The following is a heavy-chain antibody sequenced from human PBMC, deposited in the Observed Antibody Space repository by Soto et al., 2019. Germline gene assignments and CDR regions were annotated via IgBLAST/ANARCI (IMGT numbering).Heavy chain of an antibody. Sequence: QVQLVESGGRVVQPGRSLRLSCAASGFTFNKYAMHWVRQAPGMGLEWVALISFDGSKKLYVDSVKGRFNISRDQSENTLFLDMNSLRTEDTALYSWASVSARPDYWGRGTLVTVSS. CDR1: GFTFNKYA. CDR2: ISFDGSKK. J-gene: IGHJ4*02. CDR3: ASVSARPDY. D-gene: IGHD6-6*01. V-gene: IGHV3-30*03.